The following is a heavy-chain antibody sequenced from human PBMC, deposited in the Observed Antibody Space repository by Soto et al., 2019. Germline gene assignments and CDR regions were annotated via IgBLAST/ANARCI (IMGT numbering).Heavy chain of an antibody. Sequence: EVQLVESGGGLVQPGGSLRLSCAASGFTFSSYSMNWVRQAPGKGLEWVSYISSSSSTIYYADSVKGRFTISRDNAKNSLYLQMNSLRDEDTAVYYCARDHSSCWYLYYYYGMDVWGQGTTVTVSS. CDR2: ISSSSSTI. V-gene: IGHV3-48*02. J-gene: IGHJ6*02. D-gene: IGHD6-13*01. CDR1: GFTFSSYS. CDR3: ARDHSSCWYLYYYYGMDV.